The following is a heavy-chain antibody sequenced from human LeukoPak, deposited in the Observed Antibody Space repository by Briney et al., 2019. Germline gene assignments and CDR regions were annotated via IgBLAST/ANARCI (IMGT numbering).Heavy chain of an antibody. V-gene: IGHV4-39*07. Sequence: SETLSLTCTVSGGSISSSSYYWGWIRQPPGKGLEWIGEINHSGSTNYNPSLKSRVTISVDTSKNQFSLKLSSVTAADTAVYYCARRRYYDSSGFSRRKRRGAFDIWGQGTMVTVSS. J-gene: IGHJ3*02. CDR2: INHSGST. D-gene: IGHD3-22*01. CDR3: ARRRYYDSSGFSRRKRRGAFDI. CDR1: GGSISSSSYY.